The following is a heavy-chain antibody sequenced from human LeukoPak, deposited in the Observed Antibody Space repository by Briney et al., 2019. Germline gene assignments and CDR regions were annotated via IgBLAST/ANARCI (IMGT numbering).Heavy chain of an antibody. CDR3: ARELYGYYFDN. V-gene: IGHV3-30-3*01. D-gene: IGHD3-3*01. CDR2: ISYDGSNK. J-gene: IGHJ4*02. CDR1: GFTFSNYA. Sequence: PGGSLRLSCAASGFTFSNYAIHWVRQAPGKGLGWVAVISYDGSNKYYADSVKGRFTISRDNSKNTLYLQMNSLTTEDTAVYYCARELYGYYFDNWGQGTLVTVSS.